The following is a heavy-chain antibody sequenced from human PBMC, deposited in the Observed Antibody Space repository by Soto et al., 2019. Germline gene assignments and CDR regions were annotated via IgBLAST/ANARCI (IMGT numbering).Heavy chain of an antibody. D-gene: IGHD3-22*01. J-gene: IGHJ4*02. CDR3: ARDNSGFFYCYCYFPGLFYF. CDR2: MYYSGST. Sequence: SETLSLTCTVSGDSIGTYYWSWIRQPPGKGLEWLGYMYYSGSTNYNPSLKSRVTISVDTSKNQFSLNLSSATAADTAVYYCARDNSGFFYCYCYFPGLFYFCGQGSSVLGSS. CDR1: GDSIGTYY. V-gene: IGHV4-59*12.